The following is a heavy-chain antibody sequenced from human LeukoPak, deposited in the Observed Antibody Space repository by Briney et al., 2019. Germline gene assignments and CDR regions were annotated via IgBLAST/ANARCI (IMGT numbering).Heavy chain of an antibody. Sequence: GASVKVSCKASGYTFTGYYMHWVRQAPGQGLEWMGWINPNSGGTNYAQKFQGRVTMTRDTSTSTAYMELSRLRSDDTAVYYCARGLGFGELLYPFDYWGQGTLVTVSS. CDR3: ARGLGFGELLYPFDY. CDR1: GYTFTGYY. J-gene: IGHJ4*02. D-gene: IGHD3-10*01. CDR2: INPNSGGT. V-gene: IGHV1-2*02.